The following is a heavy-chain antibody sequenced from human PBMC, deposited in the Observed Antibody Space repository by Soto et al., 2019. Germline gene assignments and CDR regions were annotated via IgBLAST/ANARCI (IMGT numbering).Heavy chain of an antibody. CDR1: GGSISSYY. CDR2: IYYSGST. D-gene: IGHD6-19*01. J-gene: IGHJ2*01. V-gene: IGHV4-59*08. Sequence: QVQLQESGPGLVKPSETLSLTCTVSGGSISSYYWSWIRQPPGKGLEWIGYIYYSGSTNYNPSLKSRVTIPGVPSRHQGCLKLSAVTSADTAVYYCARLRCSCGWCPPFDLWGRGTLVTVSS. CDR3: ARLRCSCGWCPPFDL.